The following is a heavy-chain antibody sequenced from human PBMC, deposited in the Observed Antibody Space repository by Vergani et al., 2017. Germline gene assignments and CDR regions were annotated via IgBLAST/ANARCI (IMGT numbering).Heavy chain of an antibody. J-gene: IGHJ4*02. Sequence: QVQLQQWGAGLLKPSETLSLTCAVYGGSFSGYYWSWIRQPPGKGLEWIGEINHSGSTNYNPSLKSRVTISVDTSKNQFSLKLSSVTGADTAVYYCARGLYYDFWSGYYRDYWGQGTLVTVSS. CDR2: INHSGST. CDR3: ARGLYYDFWSGYYRDY. V-gene: IGHV4-34*01. CDR1: GGSFSGYY. D-gene: IGHD3-3*01.